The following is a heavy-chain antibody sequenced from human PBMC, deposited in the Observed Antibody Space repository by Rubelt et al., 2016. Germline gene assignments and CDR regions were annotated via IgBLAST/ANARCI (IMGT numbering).Heavy chain of an antibody. D-gene: IGHD1-26*01. CDR1: GGSFSGYY. J-gene: IGHJ4*02. CDR3: ARDDLGAKVY. Sequence: QVQLQQWGAGLLKPSETLFLPCAVYGGSFSGYYWNWIRQPPGKGLEWTGQIRHSGSTNYNPSLKSRVTMSVETSKNQFSLKLRSVTAAGTAVYYCARDDLGAKVYWGQGALVTVSS. CDR2: IRHSGST. V-gene: IGHV4-34*01.